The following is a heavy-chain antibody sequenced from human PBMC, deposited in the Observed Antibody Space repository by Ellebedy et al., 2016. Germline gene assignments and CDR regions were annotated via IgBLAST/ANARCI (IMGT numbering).Heavy chain of an antibody. CDR1: GGSFSGYY. J-gene: IGHJ6*02. Sequence: SETLSLTXAVYGGSFSGYYWSWIRQPPGKGLEWIGEINHSGSTNYNPSLKSRVTISVDTSKNQFSLKLSSVTAADTAVYYCARGVRVTAILDYYYGMDVWGQGTTVTVSS. D-gene: IGHD2-21*02. CDR3: ARGVRVTAILDYYYGMDV. V-gene: IGHV4-34*01. CDR2: INHSGST.